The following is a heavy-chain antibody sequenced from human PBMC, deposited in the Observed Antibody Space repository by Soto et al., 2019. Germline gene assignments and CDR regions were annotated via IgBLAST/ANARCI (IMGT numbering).Heavy chain of an antibody. CDR2: INAGNGNT. J-gene: IGHJ4*02. CDR1: GYTFTSYA. V-gene: IGHV1-3*01. CDR3: AKGCGRVFDLCDS. Sequence: ASVKVSCKASGYTFTSYAMHWVRLAPGQRLEWMGWINAGNGNTKYSQKFQGRFTISRDNSINTVYLQMNSLRDEDTAVYFCAKGCGRVFDLCDSWGQGTLVTVSS. D-gene: IGHD2-15*01.